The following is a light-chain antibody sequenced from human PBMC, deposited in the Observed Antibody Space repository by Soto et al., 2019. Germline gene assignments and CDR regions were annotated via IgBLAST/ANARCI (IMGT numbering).Light chain of an antibody. CDR2: DVS. J-gene: IGLJ1*01. CDR3: SSYTTSNTRQLV. V-gene: IGLV2-14*01. Sequence: QSALTQPASVSGSPGQSITISCTGTSSDVGGYNYVSWYQQHPGKAPKFMIYDVSNRPSGVSNRFSGYNSGNTASLTISGLQAEDEADYYCSSYTTSNTRQLVFGTGTKLTVL. CDR1: SSDVGGYNY.